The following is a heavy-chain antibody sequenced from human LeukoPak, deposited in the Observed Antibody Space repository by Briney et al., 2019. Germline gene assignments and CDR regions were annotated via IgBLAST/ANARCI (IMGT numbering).Heavy chain of an antibody. V-gene: IGHV1-18*01. Sequence: EASVKVSCKASGYTFTSYGISWVRQAPGQGLEGMGWISAYTGNTNYAQKLQGRVTMTTATSTRTAYMELRSLRSDDTAVYYCARDSGFYGSGRFYYFDYWGQGTLVTVSS. CDR1: GYTFTSYG. CDR2: ISAYTGNT. D-gene: IGHD3-10*01. J-gene: IGHJ4*02. CDR3: ARDSGFYGSGRFYYFDY.